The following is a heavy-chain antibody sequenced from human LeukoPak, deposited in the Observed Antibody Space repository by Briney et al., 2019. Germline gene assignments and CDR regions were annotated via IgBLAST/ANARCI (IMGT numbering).Heavy chain of an antibody. Sequence: ASVKVSCKASGYTFTSYGISWVGQAPGQGLEWMGWISAYNGNTNYAQKLQGRVTMTTDTSTSTAYMELRSLRSDDTAVYYCARVTIQLWYNDYWGQGTLVTVSS. CDR1: GYTFTSYG. CDR2: ISAYNGNT. V-gene: IGHV1-18*01. J-gene: IGHJ4*02. CDR3: ARVTIQLWYNDY. D-gene: IGHD5-18*01.